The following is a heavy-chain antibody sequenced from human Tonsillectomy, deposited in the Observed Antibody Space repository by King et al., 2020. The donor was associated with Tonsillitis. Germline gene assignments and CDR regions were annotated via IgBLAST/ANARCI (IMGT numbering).Heavy chain of an antibody. CDR1: GFTFDDYA. V-gene: IGHV3-9*01. Sequence: VQLVESGGGLVQPGRSLRLSCAASGFTFDDYAMHWVRQAPGKGLEWVSNISWNSGSIGYADSVKGRFTISRDNAKNSLYLQMNSLRGEDTALYYCAKGRCSIYQLLYSNYYGMDVWGQGTTVTVSS. J-gene: IGHJ6*02. D-gene: IGHD2-2*02. CDR2: ISWNSGSI. CDR3: AKGRCSIYQLLYSNYYGMDV.